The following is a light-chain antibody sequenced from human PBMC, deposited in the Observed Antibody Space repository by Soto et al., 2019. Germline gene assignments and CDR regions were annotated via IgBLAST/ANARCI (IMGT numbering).Light chain of an antibody. J-gene: IGKJ1*01. CDR2: KAS. Sequence: DIQMTQSPSTLSSSVGDRVTLTCRASQTIYSWLAWYQQKPGKAPNLLIYKASTLESGVPSRFSGSGSGTEFTLTFSSLQPDDFATYYCQQYHSSPPWTFGQGTKVEIK. CDR1: QTIYSW. CDR3: QQYHSSPPWT. V-gene: IGKV1-5*03.